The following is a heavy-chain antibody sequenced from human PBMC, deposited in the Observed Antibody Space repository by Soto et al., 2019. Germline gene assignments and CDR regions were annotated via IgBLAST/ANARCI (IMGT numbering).Heavy chain of an antibody. V-gene: IGHV3-23*01. Sequence: GSLRLSCEAAGLSFSSFAVSWVRQAPGKGLEWVSSISPNVGSTYYADSVKGRFTISRDNSKNTLYLQMNSLRAEDTAIYYCARSGSYSWLPYWGQGTPVTVSS. D-gene: IGHD1-26*01. J-gene: IGHJ4*02. CDR3: ARSGSYSWLPY. CDR2: ISPNVGST. CDR1: GLSFSSFA.